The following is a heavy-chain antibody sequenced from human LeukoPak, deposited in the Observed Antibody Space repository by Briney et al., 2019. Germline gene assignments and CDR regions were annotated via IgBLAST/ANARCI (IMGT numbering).Heavy chain of an antibody. CDR2: INHSGST. V-gene: IGHV4-34*01. J-gene: IGHJ6*02. CDR3: ARGHRRPGSVLRYFDWSPSFYYYYGMDV. Sequence: SETLSLTCAVYGGSFSGYYWSWIRQPPGKGLEWIGEINHSGSTNYNPSLKSRVTISVDTSKNQFSLKLSSVTAADTAMYYCARGHRRPGSVLRYFDWSPSFYYYYGMDVWGQGTTVTVSS. CDR1: GGSFSGYY. D-gene: IGHD3-9*01.